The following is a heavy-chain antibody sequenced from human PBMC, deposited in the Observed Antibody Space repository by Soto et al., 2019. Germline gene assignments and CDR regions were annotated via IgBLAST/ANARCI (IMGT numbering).Heavy chain of an antibody. D-gene: IGHD5-12*01. CDR2: ISYDGSNK. CDR1: GFTFSSYA. CDR3: AGDVRYSGYDYVDY. Sequence: QVQLVESGGGVVQPGRSLRLSCAASGFTFSSYAMRWVRQAPGKGLEWVAVISYDGSNKYYADSVKGRFTISRDNSKNTLYLQMNFLRAEDPAVYYCAGDVRYSGYDYVDYWGQGTLVTVS. V-gene: IGHV3-30-3*01. J-gene: IGHJ4*02.